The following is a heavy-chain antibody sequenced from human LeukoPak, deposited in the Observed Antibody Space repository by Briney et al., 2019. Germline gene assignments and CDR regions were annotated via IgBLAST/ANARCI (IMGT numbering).Heavy chain of an antibody. CDR2: ISYDGSNK. D-gene: IGHD3-10*01. CDR1: GFTFSSCG. Sequence: GGSLRLSCAASGFTFSSCGMHWVRQAPGKGLEWVAVISYDGSNKYYADSVKGRFTISRDNSKNTLYLQINSLRAEDTAVYYCAKDFHYYGSGSYYGFDYWGQGTLVTVSS. V-gene: IGHV3-30*18. J-gene: IGHJ4*02. CDR3: AKDFHYYGSGSYYGFDY.